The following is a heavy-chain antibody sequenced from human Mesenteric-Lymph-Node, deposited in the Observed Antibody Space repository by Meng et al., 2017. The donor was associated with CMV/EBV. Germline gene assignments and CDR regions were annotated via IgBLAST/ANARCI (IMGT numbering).Heavy chain of an antibody. V-gene: IGHV3-53*01. D-gene: IGHD3-16*01. CDR1: GFSVSNNH. Sequence: GESLKISCAASGFSVSNNHLNWVRQAPGKGLEWVSVIHDNSYTNYADSVKGRFAISRDNSRNTLSLQMNSLRADDTAMYYCHGFGGYSSWGQGTLVTVSS. CDR3: HGFGGYSS. J-gene: IGHJ5*02. CDR2: IHDNSYT.